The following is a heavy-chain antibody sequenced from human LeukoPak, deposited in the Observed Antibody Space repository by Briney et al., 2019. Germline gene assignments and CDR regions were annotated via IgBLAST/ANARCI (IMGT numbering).Heavy chain of an antibody. D-gene: IGHD1-26*01. CDR2: ISYDGSNK. Sequence: GRSLRLSCAASGFTFSSYAMHWVRQAPGKGLEWVAVISYDGSNKYYADSVKGRFTISRDSSRNTLFLHMNTLRAEDTAIYYCAKDRTVGASYWYFDLWGRGTLVTVSS. CDR3: AKDRTVGASYWYFDL. J-gene: IGHJ2*01. V-gene: IGHV3-30-3*01. CDR1: GFTFSSYA.